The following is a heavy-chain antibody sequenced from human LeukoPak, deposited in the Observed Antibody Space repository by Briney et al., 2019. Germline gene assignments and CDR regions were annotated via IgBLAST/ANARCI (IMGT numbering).Heavy chain of an antibody. CDR1: GGTFSSYA. D-gene: IGHD3-3*01. Sequence: SVKVSCKASGGTFSSYAISWVRQAPGQGLEWMGGIIPIFGTANYAQKFQGRVTITADESTSTAYMELSSLRSEDTAVYYCARETISVFGVVISPLDYWGQGTLATVSS. J-gene: IGHJ4*02. CDR3: ARETISVFGVVISPLDY. CDR2: IIPIFGTA. V-gene: IGHV1-69*01.